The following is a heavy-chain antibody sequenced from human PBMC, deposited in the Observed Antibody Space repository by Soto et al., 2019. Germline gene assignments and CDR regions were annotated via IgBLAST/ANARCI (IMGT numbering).Heavy chain of an antibody. J-gene: IGHJ5*02. CDR1: GYTFSTYG. CDR2: LNGGTGQT. D-gene: IGHD3-3*01. V-gene: IGHV1-3*01. CDR3: ARDPHEFWTSYWFDP. Sequence: ASVKVSCKASGYTFSTYGMHWVRQAPGQSLEWMGWLNGGTGQTRYSQRFQGRVTLTTDTSTSTAYMELRSLRSDDTAIYYCARDPHEFWTSYWFDPWGQGTPVTVSS.